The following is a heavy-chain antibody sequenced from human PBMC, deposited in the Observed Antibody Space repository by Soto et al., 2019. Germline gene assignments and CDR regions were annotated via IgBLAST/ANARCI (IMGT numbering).Heavy chain of an antibody. D-gene: IGHD3-16*01. CDR1: GFTFSRYW. V-gene: IGHV3-7*01. Sequence: GGSLRLSCAASGFTFSRYWMNWVRQAPGKGLEWVANIKQDGTEKNYVDSVKGRFTISRDDAKNSLYLQMDSLRAEDTAVYFCARGDTHMITGMDSFDIWGQGTRVTFSS. CDR2: IKQDGTEK. J-gene: IGHJ3*02. CDR3: ARGDTHMITGMDSFDI.